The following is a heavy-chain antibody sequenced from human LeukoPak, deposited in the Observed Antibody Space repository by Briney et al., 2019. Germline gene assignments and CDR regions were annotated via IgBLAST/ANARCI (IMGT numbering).Heavy chain of an antibody. D-gene: IGHD2-2*01. J-gene: IGHJ4*02. CDR2: IYHSGST. CDR1: GYSISSGYY. CDR3: ARLIAVVVPAANGWDDY. V-gene: IGHV4-38-2*02. Sequence: PSETLSLTCTVSGYSISSGYYWGWIRQPPGKGLEWIGSIYHSGSTYYNPSLKGRVTISVDTSKNQFSLKLSSVTAADTAVYYCARLIAVVVPAANGWDDYWGQGTLVTVSS.